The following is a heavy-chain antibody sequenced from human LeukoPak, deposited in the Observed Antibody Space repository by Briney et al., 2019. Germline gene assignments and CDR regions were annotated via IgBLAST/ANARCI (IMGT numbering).Heavy chain of an antibody. CDR3: ARGKRNYYDSSGYYYNWFDP. V-gene: IGHV4-34*01. CDR1: GGSFSGYY. J-gene: IGHJ5*02. CDR2: INHSGST. D-gene: IGHD3-22*01. Sequence: SETLSLTCAVYGGSFSGYYWSWIRRPPGKGLEWIGEINHSGSTNYNPSLKSRVTISVDTSKNQFSLKLSSVTAADTAVYYCARGKRNYYDSSGYYYNWFDPWGQGTLVTVSS.